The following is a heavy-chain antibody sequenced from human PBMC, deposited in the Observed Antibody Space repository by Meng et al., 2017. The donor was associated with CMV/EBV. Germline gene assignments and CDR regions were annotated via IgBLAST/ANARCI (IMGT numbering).Heavy chain of an antibody. D-gene: IGHD3-10*01. J-gene: IGHJ4*02. CDR2: ISSNGRTM. CDR1: GFTFSHYE. V-gene: IGHV3-48*03. Sequence: GGSLRLSCAVSGFTFSHYEMTWVRQAPGKGLEWICFISSNGRTMYYADSVRGRFAISRDNAKNSLFLQMNDLTAEDTAVYYCARGYYGSGSYFPSFDYWGQGTLVTVSS. CDR3: ARGYYGSGSYFPSFDY.